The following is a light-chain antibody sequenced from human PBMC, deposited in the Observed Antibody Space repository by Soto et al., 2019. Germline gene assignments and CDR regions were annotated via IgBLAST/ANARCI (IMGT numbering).Light chain of an antibody. CDR1: QNIRSR. CDR2: DAS. J-gene: IGKJ1*01. Sequence: DFQMTQSPSTLSASVGDRVTITCRASQNIRSRLAWFQQKPGKAPKLLIYDASSLESGVPQRFSGSGSGTEFTLTISSLQTDDFANYYCQQYHTYRTFGQGTKVDIK. CDR3: QQYHTYRT. V-gene: IGKV1-5*01.